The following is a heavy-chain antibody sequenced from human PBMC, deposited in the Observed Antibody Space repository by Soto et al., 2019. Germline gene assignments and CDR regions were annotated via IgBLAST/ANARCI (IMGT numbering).Heavy chain of an antibody. CDR3: AKTPENYYYGMDV. V-gene: IGHV1-69*12. CDR2: IVPIFGTA. J-gene: IGHJ6*02. CDR1: GGTFSSYA. Sequence: QVQLVQSGAEVKKPGSSVKVSCKASGGTFSSYAISWVRQAPGQGLEWMGGIVPIFGTADYAQKFQGRVTITADESTSTAYVELSSLRSEDTAVYYCAKTPENYYYGMDVWGQGTTVTVSS.